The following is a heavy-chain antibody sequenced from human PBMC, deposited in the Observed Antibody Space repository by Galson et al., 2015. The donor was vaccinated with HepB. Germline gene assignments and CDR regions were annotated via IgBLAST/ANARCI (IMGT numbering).Heavy chain of an antibody. J-gene: IGHJ2*01. Sequence: PLRLSCEASGFTANSNYMSWVRQAPGEGLGWVSIINGDGSTYYTDTVMGRFTIYTHTSKNTLYLQMNSLSAEDTAVYNCARDSLSSGWANWYFDFWGRGTLVTVSS. V-gene: IGHV3-53*04. D-gene: IGHD6-19*01. CDR3: ARDSLSSGWANWYFDF. CDR1: GFTANSNY. CDR2: INGDGST.